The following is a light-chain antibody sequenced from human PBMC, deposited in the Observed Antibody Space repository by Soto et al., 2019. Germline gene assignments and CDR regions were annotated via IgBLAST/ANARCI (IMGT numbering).Light chain of an antibody. J-gene: IGKJ1*01. Sequence: EIVMTQSPATLSVSPGERATLSCRASQSMDSNLAWYQQKRGQAPRLLIYGASTRATGIPARFSGSGSGTEFSLTITSLQSEDFAVYYCQQYHNWPRTFGQGTKVEI. CDR1: QSMDSN. CDR2: GAS. CDR3: QQYHNWPRT. V-gene: IGKV3-15*01.